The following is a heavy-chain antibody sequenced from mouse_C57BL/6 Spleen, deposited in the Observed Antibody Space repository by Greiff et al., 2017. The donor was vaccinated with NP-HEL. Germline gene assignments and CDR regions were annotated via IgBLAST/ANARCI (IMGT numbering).Heavy chain of an antibody. D-gene: IGHD2-4*01. V-gene: IGHV7-3*01. J-gene: IGHJ3*01. CDR3: ARYDYDGAWFAY. Sequence: EVQLVESGGGLVQPGGSLSLSCAASGFTFTDYYMSWVRQPPGKALEWLGFIRHKANGYTTEYSASVKGPFTISRDNSQSILYLQMNALRAEDSATYYCARYDYDGAWFAYWGQGTLVTVSA. CDR2: IRHKANGYTT. CDR1: GFTFTDYY.